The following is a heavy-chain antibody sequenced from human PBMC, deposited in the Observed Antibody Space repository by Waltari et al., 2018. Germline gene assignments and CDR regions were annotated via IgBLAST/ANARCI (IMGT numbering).Heavy chain of an antibody. Sequence: QVQLQESAPGLVKLSETRSLTCTVSGGPISSFYWSWIRLPPGKGLEWIGYIYYNGGTNDNPALKSRVTISVDTSKNQFSLKLSSVTAADTAVYYCARLRRDGYNYNAFDIWGQGTMVTVSS. CDR1: GGPISSFY. CDR3: ARLRRDGYNYNAFDI. V-gene: IGHV4-59*01. D-gene: IGHD5-12*01. CDR2: IYYNGGT. J-gene: IGHJ3*02.